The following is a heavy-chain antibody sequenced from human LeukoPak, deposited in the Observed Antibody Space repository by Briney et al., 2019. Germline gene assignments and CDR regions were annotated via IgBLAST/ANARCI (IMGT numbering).Heavy chain of an antibody. CDR2: INPNSGGT. Sequence: GASVKVSCKASGYTFTGYYIHWVRQAPGQRLEWMGWINPNSGGTNYAQKFQGRVTMTRGTSITTAYMELRRLRCDDRAVYYCASLRYAFCLDPWGEGNLVTVSS. CDR3: ASLRYAFCLDP. V-gene: IGHV1-2*02. J-gene: IGHJ5*02. D-gene: IGHD3-3*01. CDR1: GYTFTGYY.